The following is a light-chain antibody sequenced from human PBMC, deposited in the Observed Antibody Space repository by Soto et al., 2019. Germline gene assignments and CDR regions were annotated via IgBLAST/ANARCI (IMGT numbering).Light chain of an antibody. CDR3: QQFRT. Sequence: EIVLTHSPGTLSLSPWERATLSCRASQSVSSNHLAWYQQKPGQAPRLLIYLASNRAAGVPARFSGSGSGTEFTLTISSLQSEDFAVYYCQQFRTFGQGTKVDIK. CDR1: QSVSSNH. CDR2: LAS. J-gene: IGKJ1*01. V-gene: IGKV3-20*01.